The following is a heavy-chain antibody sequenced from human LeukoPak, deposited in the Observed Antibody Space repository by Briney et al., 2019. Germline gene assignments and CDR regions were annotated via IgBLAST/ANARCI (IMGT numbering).Heavy chain of an antibody. V-gene: IGHV3-23*01. CDR3: ARDGLAAATLHWCFDL. CDR2: ISGSGGST. D-gene: IGHD2-15*01. J-gene: IGHJ2*01. CDR1: GFTFSSYA. Sequence: GGSLRLSCAASGFTFSSYAMSWVRQAPGKGLEWVSAISGSGGSTYYADSVKGRFTISRDNARNSLYLQMNSLRAEDTAVYFCARDGLAAATLHWCFDLWGRGTLVTVSS.